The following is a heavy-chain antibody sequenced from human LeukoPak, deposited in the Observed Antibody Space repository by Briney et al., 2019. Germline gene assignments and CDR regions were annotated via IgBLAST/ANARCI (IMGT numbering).Heavy chain of an antibody. J-gene: IGHJ3*02. CDR1: GFTFSSYE. Sequence: GGSLRLSCAASGFTFSSYEMNWVRQAPGKGLEWVSSISSSSSYIYYADSVKGRFTISRDNAKNSLYLQMNSLRAEDTAVYYCASRSHHTQYQLLGAGYAFDIWGQGTMVTASS. V-gene: IGHV3-21*01. CDR3: ASRSHHTQYQLLGAGYAFDI. D-gene: IGHD2-2*01. CDR2: ISSSSSYI.